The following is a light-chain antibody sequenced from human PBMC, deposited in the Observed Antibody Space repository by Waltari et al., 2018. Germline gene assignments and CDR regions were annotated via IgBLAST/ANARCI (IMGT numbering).Light chain of an antibody. CDR2: SAS. J-gene: IGKJ1*01. CDR1: QGIDNW. V-gene: IGKV1-12*01. CDR3: QQTNSFPRT. Sequence: DTQMTQPPSFVCASVGDRVTSPCRASQGIDNWLTWYQRKPGKAPKFLIYSASSLQSGVPSRFVGSGSGTDFILTISRLQPEDFATYYCQQTNSFPRTFGQGTKVAIK.